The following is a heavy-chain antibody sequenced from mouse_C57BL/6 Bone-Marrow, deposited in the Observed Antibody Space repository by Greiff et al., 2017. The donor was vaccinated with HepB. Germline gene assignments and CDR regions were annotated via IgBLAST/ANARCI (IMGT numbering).Heavy chain of an antibody. D-gene: IGHD1-1*01. V-gene: IGHV10-1*01. CDR3: VREVRDAYHSYAMDY. CDR2: IRSKSNNYAT. J-gene: IGHJ4*01. Sequence: EVMLVESGGGLVQPKGSLKLSCAASGFSFNTYAMNWVRQAPGKGLEWVARIRSKSNNYATYYADSVKDRFTISRDDSESMLYLQMNNLKTEVTAMYYCVREVRDAYHSYAMDYWGQGTSVTVSS. CDR1: GFSFNTYA.